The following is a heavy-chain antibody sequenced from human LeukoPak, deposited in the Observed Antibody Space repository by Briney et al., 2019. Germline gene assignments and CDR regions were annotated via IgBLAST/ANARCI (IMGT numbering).Heavy chain of an antibody. CDR3: ARRRGDV. V-gene: IGHV3-7*05. J-gene: IGHJ6*02. CDR2: LNQDGSEK. CDR1: GFTFRSYW. Sequence: GGSLRLSCAASGFTFRSYWMSWVRQAPGKGLEGVAILNQDGSEKYYVDSVKGRFTISRDNAENSLYLQMNSLRAEDTAIYYCARRRGDVWGQGTTVTVSS.